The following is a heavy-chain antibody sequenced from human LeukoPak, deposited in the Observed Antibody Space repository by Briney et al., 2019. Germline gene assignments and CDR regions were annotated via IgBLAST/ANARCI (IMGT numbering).Heavy chain of an antibody. CDR2: INYSGNT. J-gene: IGHJ5*02. CDR3: ASFSWGSGSYNQEAIWSWFDP. V-gene: IGHV4-59*08. CDR1: GGSISSYY. D-gene: IGHD3-10*01. Sequence: PSETLSLTCTVSGGSISSYYWSWIRQPPGKGLEWIGYINYSGNTNYNPSLKSRDTISVDTSKNQFSLKLSSVTAADTAVYYCASFSWGSGSYNQEAIWSWFDPWGQGTLVTVSS.